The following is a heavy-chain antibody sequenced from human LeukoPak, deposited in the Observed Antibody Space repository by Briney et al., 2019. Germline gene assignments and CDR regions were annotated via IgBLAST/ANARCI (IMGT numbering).Heavy chain of an antibody. V-gene: IGHV3-23*01. CDR2: ISVSGDST. CDR3: ARGLSGWVVYAFDI. J-gene: IGHJ3*02. Sequence: GGSLRLSCAASGFTLSSYAMSWVRQAPGKGLEWVSAISVSGDSTDYADSVKGRFTISRDNSKNTLYLQMNSLRAEDTAVYYCARGLSGWVVYAFDIWGQGTMVTVSS. D-gene: IGHD6-19*01. CDR1: GFTLSSYA.